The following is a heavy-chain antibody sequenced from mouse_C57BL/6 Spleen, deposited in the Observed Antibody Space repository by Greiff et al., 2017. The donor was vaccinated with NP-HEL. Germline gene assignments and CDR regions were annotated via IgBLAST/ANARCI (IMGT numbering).Heavy chain of an antibody. CDR3: ASYYSNEGDYFDY. CDR1: GYSITSGYY. V-gene: IGHV3-6*01. J-gene: IGHJ2*01. Sequence: EVQLQESGPGLVKPSQSLSLTCSVTGYSITSGYYWNWIRQFPGNKLEWMGYISYDGSNNYNPSLKNRISITRDTSKNQFFLKLNSVTTEDTATYYCASYYSNEGDYFDYWGQGTTLTVSS. CDR2: ISYDGSN. D-gene: IGHD2-5*01.